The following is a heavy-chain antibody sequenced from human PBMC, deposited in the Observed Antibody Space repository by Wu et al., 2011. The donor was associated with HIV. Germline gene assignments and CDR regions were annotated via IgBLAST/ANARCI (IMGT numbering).Heavy chain of an antibody. CDR1: DTVSPPTG. V-gene: IGHV5-51*01. D-gene: IGHD6-19*01. Sequence: KISCKSSDTVSPPTGVAWVRQMPGKGLEWMGIIYPDDSNIKYSPSFQGQVTISADKSISAAYLQWSSLKAADTAMYYCARVDSSGWYKGAFDIWGQGTLVTVSS. CDR3: ARVDSSGWYKGAFDI. J-gene: IGHJ3*02. CDR2: IYPDDSNI.